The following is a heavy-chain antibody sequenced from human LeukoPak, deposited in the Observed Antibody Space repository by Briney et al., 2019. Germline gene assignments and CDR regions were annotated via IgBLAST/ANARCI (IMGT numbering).Heavy chain of an antibody. Sequence: GGSLRLSCAASGFTFSSYGMHWVRQAPGKELEWVAFMVYDGGEKYYADSVKGRFTISRDNSKNTLYLQMNSQRGDDTAVYYCANQRRDSSSSPFRYHFDYWGQGTLVTVSS. CDR1: GFTFSSYG. D-gene: IGHD6-6*01. V-gene: IGHV3-30*02. CDR2: MVYDGGEK. J-gene: IGHJ4*02. CDR3: ANQRRDSSSSPFRYHFDY.